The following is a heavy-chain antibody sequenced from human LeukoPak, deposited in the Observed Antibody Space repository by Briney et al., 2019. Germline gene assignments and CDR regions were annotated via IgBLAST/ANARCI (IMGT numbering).Heavy chain of an antibody. CDR3: AKGYCSSTSCCHFDY. Sequence: GRSLRLSCAASGFTFDDYAMHWVRQAPGKGLEWVSGISWNSGSIGYADSVKGRFTISRDNAKNSLYLQMNSLRAEDTALYYCAKGYCSSTSCCHFDYWGQGTLVTVSS. V-gene: IGHV3-9*01. CDR2: ISWNSGSI. J-gene: IGHJ4*02. D-gene: IGHD2-2*01. CDR1: GFTFDDYA.